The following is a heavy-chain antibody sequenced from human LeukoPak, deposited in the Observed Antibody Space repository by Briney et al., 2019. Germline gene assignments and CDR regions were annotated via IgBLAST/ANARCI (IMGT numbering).Heavy chain of an antibody. CDR3: AKGRYCSSTSCYYKPGYFDL. D-gene: IGHD2-2*01. J-gene: IGHJ2*01. CDR1: GVTFSSYA. Sequence: GGSLRLSCAASGVTFSSYAMSWVRQAPGKGLEWVSAISGSGGSTYYADSVKGRFTISRDNSKNTLYLQMNSLRAEDTAVYYCAKGRYCSSTSCYYKPGYFDLWGRGTLVTVSS. V-gene: IGHV3-23*01. CDR2: ISGSGGST.